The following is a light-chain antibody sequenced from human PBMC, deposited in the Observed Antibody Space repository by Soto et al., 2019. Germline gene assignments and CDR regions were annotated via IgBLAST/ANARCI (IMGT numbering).Light chain of an antibody. V-gene: IGLV2-23*02. Sequence: SVLTQPASVSGSPGQSITISCTGTSSDVGSYNLVSWYQQHPGKAPKLMIYEVSKRPSGVSNRFSGSKSGNTASLTISGLQAEDEADYYCCSYAGSSTYFFGTGTKVT. J-gene: IGLJ1*01. CDR1: SSDVGSYNL. CDR3: CSYAGSSTYF. CDR2: EVS.